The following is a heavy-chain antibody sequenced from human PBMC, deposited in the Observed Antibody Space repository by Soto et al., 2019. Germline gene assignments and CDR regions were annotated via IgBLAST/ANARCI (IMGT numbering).Heavy chain of an antibody. CDR3: ARVEVAGTSPPPQGFDY. V-gene: IGHV1-18*01. Sequence: VASVKVSCKSSGGTFSSYAISWVRQAPGQGLEWMGWISAYKGDTKYAQKLQGRVTMTTDTSTRTAYMELRSLRYDDTAVYYCARVEVAGTSPPPQGFDYWGQGTLVTVSS. CDR1: GGTFSSYA. CDR2: ISAYKGDT. D-gene: IGHD6-19*01. J-gene: IGHJ4*02.